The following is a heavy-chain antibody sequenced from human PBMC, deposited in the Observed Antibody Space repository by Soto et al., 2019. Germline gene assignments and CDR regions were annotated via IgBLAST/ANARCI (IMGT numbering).Heavy chain of an antibody. CDR1: GYTFTGYY. V-gene: IGHV1-2*02. Sequence: QVQLVQSGAEVKKPGASVKVSCKASGYTFTGYYMHWVRQAPGQGLEWMGWINPNSGGTNYAQKFQGRVTMTRDTSISTAYMELSRLRSDDTAVSYRARDVYGSGWYWGNRDPVEFDYWGQGTLVTVSS. D-gene: IGHD6-19*01. J-gene: IGHJ4*02. CDR2: INPNSGGT. CDR3: ARDVYGSGWYWGNRDPVEFDY.